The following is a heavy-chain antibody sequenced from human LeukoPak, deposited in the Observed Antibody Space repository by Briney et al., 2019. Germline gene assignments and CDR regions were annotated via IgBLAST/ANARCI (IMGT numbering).Heavy chain of an antibody. CDR1: GYTFTTYY. D-gene: IGHD2-2*01. V-gene: IGHV1-46*01. Sequence: ASVKVSCKASGYTFTTYYMHWVRQAPGQGLEWMGIINPRGGSTGYAQKFQGSVTMTRDTSTSTIYMELSSLRSEDTAVYYCARDGRYCGSTSCRLNWFDPWGQGTLVTVSS. CDR3: ARDGRYCGSTSCRLNWFDP. J-gene: IGHJ5*02. CDR2: INPRGGST.